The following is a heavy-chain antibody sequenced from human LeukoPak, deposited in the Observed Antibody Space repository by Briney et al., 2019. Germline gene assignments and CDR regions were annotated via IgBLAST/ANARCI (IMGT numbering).Heavy chain of an antibody. Sequence: PSETLSLTCTVSGGSISNYYWTWIRQSPGKTLEWIGCSHKSGSTHYNPSLRSRVTISVDTSKNQFSLKLSSVTAADTAVYYCARGRRGYDSSGYYVYYYYYMDVWGKGTTVTVSS. D-gene: IGHD3-22*01. CDR1: GGSISNYY. CDR3: ARGRRGYDSSGYYVYYYYYMDV. CDR2: SHKSGST. V-gene: IGHV4-59*12. J-gene: IGHJ6*03.